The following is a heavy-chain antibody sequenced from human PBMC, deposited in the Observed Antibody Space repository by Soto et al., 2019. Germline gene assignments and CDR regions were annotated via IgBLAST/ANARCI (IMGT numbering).Heavy chain of an antibody. CDR3: ARDIVRQQLGGNCYYIMDV. CDR2: IIPIFPTP. J-gene: IGHJ6*02. CDR1: GGTFRTNA. V-gene: IGHV1-69*12. D-gene: IGHD3-10*01. Sequence: QVQLVQSGAEVKKPGSSVKISCKASGGTFRTNAFSWVRQAPGQGLEWMGGIIPIFPTPDYAQKFQCRVTITAGESTTTTCRKLSSLRSEDTATYYWARDIVRQQLGGNCYYIMDVWGQGTTVTVSS.